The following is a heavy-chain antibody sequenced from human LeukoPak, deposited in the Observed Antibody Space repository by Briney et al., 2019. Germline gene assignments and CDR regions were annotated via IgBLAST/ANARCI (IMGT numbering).Heavy chain of an antibody. J-gene: IGHJ4*02. V-gene: IGHV1-2*02. D-gene: IGHD3-9*01. CDR1: GYTFTGYY. CDR3: ARGDILTGYYYFDY. CDR2: INPNSGGT. Sequence: ASVKDSCKASGYTFTGYYMHWVRQAPGQGLELMGWINPNSGGTNYAQKFQGRVTMTRDTSISTAYMELSRLRSDDTAVYYCARGDILTGYYYFDYWGQGTLVTVSS.